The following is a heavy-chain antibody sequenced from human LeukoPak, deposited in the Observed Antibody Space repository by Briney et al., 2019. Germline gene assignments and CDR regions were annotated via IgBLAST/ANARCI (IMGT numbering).Heavy chain of an antibody. CDR2: IKSKTDSRTT. V-gene: IGHV3-15*01. CDR3: TTDGRLPGY. Sequence: GGSLRLSCAPSGFTFSNAWLSRVRQAPGNALGWVIRIKSKTDSRTTSYASPVKGRFTISRDDSKNTLYLQMNRLSTGDTAVYYCTTDGRLPGYWGQGTLVTVSS. J-gene: IGHJ4*02. CDR1: GFTFSNAW. D-gene: IGHD2-21*02.